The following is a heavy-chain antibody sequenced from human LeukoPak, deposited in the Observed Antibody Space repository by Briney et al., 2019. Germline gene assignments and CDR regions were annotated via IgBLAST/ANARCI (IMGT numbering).Heavy chain of an antibody. V-gene: IGHV4-39*02. CDR2: IYYSGST. J-gene: IGHJ4*02. CDR1: GGSISSSLYY. Sequence: SETLSLTCTVSGGSISSSLYYWGWIRQPPGEGLEWIGTIYYSGSTYSNPSLKSRVTISVDTSKNQFSLSLSSVTAADTAVYYCAREGRDIVVVPAAKFDNWGQGTLVTVSS. D-gene: IGHD2-2*01. CDR3: AREGRDIVVVPAAKFDN.